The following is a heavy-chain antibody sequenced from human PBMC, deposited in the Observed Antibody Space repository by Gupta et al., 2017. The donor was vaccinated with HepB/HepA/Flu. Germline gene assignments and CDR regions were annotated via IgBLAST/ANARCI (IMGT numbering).Heavy chain of an antibody. D-gene: IGHD3-22*01. Sequence: QVQLQESGPGLVKPSETLSLTCTVSGGSMRDYYWSWIRQPPGKGLEWIGYISYSGTTKYNASLGSRVTISEDTSKKQLSLKLSSVTAADTAVYYCARADNYYDRSGYYFLSYFDYWGQGTLVTVSS. CDR2: ISYSGTT. CDR3: ARADNYYDRSGYYFLSYFDY. V-gene: IGHV4-59*01. CDR1: GGSMRDYY. J-gene: IGHJ4*02.